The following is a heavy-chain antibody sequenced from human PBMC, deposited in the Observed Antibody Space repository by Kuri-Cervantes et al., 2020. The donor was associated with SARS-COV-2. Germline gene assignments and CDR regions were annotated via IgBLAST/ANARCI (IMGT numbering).Heavy chain of an antibody. CDR2: IWYDGSNK. D-gene: IGHD6-19*01. CDR1: GFTFSSYG. V-gene: IGHV3-33*01. Sequence: LSLTCAASGFTFSSYGMHWVRQAPGKGLEWVAVIWYDGSNKYYADSVKGRFTISRDNSKNTLYLQMNSLRAEDTAVYYCARGGEVPGAVAGLDYWGQGTLVTVSS. CDR3: ARGGEVPGAVAGLDY. J-gene: IGHJ4*02.